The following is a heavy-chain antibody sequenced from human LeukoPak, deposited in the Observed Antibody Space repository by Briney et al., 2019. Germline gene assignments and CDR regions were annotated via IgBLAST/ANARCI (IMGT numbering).Heavy chain of an antibody. Sequence: GESLRLSCAASGFTFDDYAMHWVRQAPGKGLEWVSLISGDGGSTYYADSVKGRFTISRDNGKNSLYLQMNSLRTEDTALYYCAKDKTAAAGDNFDYWGQGTLVTVSS. D-gene: IGHD6-13*01. CDR2: ISGDGGST. V-gene: IGHV3-43*02. CDR3: AKDKTAAAGDNFDY. J-gene: IGHJ4*02. CDR1: GFTFDDYA.